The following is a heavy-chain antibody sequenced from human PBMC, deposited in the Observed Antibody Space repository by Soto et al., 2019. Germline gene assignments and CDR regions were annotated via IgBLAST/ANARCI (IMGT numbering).Heavy chain of an antibody. J-gene: IGHJ6*02. Sequence: ASVKVSCKASGFTLTNSAIHWVRQAPGQRLEWMGWMNAGNGNTKYSRNFQGRVTITRDTSASTAYMELSSLRSEDTAVYYCASFRSNSNYYHYYGIDVWGQGTPVTVSS. V-gene: IGHV1-3*01. CDR3: ASFRSNSNYYHYYGIDV. D-gene: IGHD3-16*02. CDR2: MNAGNGNT. CDR1: GFTLTNSA.